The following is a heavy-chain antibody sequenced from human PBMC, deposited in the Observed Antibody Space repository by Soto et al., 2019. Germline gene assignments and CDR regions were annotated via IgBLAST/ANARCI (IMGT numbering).Heavy chain of an antibody. Sequence: GGSLRLSCAASGFTFSSFVMSWVRQAPGKGLQWAASISSGDGSTYYADAMKGRFTISRDNSRNTLSLQMNSLRAEDTALYYCAKERAPTGHFYFDYWGQGTLVTVSS. CDR1: GFTFSSFV. J-gene: IGHJ4*02. CDR3: AKERAPTGHFYFDY. CDR2: ISSGDGST. V-gene: IGHV3-23*01.